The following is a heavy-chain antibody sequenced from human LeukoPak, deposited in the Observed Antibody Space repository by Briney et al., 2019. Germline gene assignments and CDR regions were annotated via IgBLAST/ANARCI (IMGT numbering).Heavy chain of an antibody. CDR3: ARDLGYSGSYPGSGFDY. V-gene: IGHV3-21*01. Sequence: GGSLRLSCAASGFTFSSYSMNWVRQAPGKGLEWVSSISGSSSYIYYADSVKGRFTISRDNAKNSLYLQMNSLRAEDTAVYYCARDLGYSGSYPGSGFDYWGQGTLVTVSS. J-gene: IGHJ4*02. CDR2: ISGSSSYI. D-gene: IGHD1-26*01. CDR1: GFTFSSYS.